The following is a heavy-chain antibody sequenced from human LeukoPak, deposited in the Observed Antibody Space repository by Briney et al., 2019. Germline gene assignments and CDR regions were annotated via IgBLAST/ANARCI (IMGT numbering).Heavy chain of an antibody. V-gene: IGHV4-61*02. CDR2: IYTSGST. CDR1: GGSISSGSYY. Sequence: PSQTLSLTCTVSGGSISSGSYYWRWLRQPAGKGLEWLGRIYTSGSTNYNPSLKSRVTISVDTSKNQFSLKLSSVTAADTAVYYCARWVRALQLADYWGQGTLVTVSS. CDR3: ARWVRALQLADY. J-gene: IGHJ4*02. D-gene: IGHD6-13*01.